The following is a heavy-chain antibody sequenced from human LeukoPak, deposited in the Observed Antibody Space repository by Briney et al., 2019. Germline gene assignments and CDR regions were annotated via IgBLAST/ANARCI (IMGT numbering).Heavy chain of an antibody. D-gene: IGHD2-2*01. V-gene: IGHV3-48*01. CDR2: ISSSSSTV. CDR3: ARSQGYCSSTRCPGEYFDY. Sequence: GGSLRLSCAASGFTFSSYSMNWVRQAPGKGLEWVSYISSSSSTVYYADSVKGRFTISRDNAKNSLYLQMNSLRAEDTAVYYCARSQGYCSSTRCPGEYFDYWGQGTLITVSS. J-gene: IGHJ4*02. CDR1: GFTFSSYS.